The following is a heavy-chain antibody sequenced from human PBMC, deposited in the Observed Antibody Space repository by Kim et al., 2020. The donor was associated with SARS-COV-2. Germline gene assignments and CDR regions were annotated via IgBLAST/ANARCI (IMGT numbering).Heavy chain of an antibody. V-gene: IGHV3-15*01. D-gene: IGHD3-3*01. Sequence: GGSLRLSCAASAFTFSDVWMTWVRQAPGKGLEWVGTVKSKTGGGTTDFAAPVKGRFTISRDDSKKTLYLQMNSLTTEDTAVYYCATVSGPARGYYGLVAWGQGTTVTVSS. CDR1: AFTFSDVW. CDR3: ATVSGPARGYYGLVA. CDR2: VKSKTGGGTT. J-gene: IGHJ6*02.